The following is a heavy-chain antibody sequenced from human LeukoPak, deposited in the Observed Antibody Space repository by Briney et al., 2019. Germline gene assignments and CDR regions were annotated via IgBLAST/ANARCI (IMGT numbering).Heavy chain of an antibody. CDR1: GGSFSGDY. CDR2: INHGGST. J-gene: IGHJ6*02. D-gene: IGHD3-3*01. V-gene: IGHV4-34*01. CDR3: ARGLRACYDYWRGYGRGGMDA. Sequence: SETLSLTCAVYGGSFSGDYWNWIRQPPGKGLEWLGEINHGGSTNYNPSLKSRVTISVDMAKTQVSLRLSSVTAADTAVYYCARGLRACYDYWRGYGRGGMDAWGQGTTVTVSS.